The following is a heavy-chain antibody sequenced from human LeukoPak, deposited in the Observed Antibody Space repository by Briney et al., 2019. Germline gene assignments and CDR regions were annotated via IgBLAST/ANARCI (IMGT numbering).Heavy chain of an antibody. Sequence: PGGSLRLSCAASGFTFSSYAMSWVRQAPGKGLEWVSALSGSGAGTYYADSVKGRFTISRDNSKNTLYLQMNRLRAEDTAIYYCAKGRQSRQHLGDYWGQGTLVTVSS. D-gene: IGHD7-27*01. CDR2: LSGSGAGT. CDR3: AKGRQSRQHLGDY. CDR1: GFTFSSYA. J-gene: IGHJ4*02. V-gene: IGHV3-23*01.